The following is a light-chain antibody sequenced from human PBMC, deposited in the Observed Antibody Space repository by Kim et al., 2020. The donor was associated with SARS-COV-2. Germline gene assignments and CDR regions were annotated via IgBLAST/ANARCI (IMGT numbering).Light chain of an antibody. J-gene: IGLJ3*02. CDR2: GKN. V-gene: IGLV3-19*01. CDR3: ISRDLSAYPSV. Sequence: ALGQTVRITCQGDSLRNYYASWYQQKPRLAPVLVIYGKNNRPSGIPDRFSGSSSGNTASLTITGAQAEDEADYYCISRDLSAYPSVFAGGIHLTFL. CDR1: SLRNYY.